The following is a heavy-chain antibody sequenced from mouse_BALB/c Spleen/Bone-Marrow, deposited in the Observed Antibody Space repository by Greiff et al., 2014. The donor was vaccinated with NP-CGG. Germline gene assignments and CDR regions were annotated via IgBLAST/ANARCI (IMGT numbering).Heavy chain of an antibody. Sequence: QVQLKESGAELAKPGASVKMSCKASGYTFTSYWMHWVKQRPGQGLEWIGYINPRIGYTEYNQKFKDKATLTADKSSSTAYMQLSSLTSGDSAVFYCEGENGEAMDNWGQGTSVTVPS. J-gene: IGHJ4*01. CDR3: EGENGEAMDN. CDR2: INPRIGYT. V-gene: IGHV1-7*01. CDR1: GYTFTSYW.